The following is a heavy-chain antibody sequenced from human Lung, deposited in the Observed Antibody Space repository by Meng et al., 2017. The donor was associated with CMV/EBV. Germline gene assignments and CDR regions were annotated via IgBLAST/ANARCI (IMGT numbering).Heavy chain of an antibody. CDR2: IPHRGSS. CDR1: GDSITNHNW. D-gene: IGHD3-10*01. V-gene: IGHV4-4*02. CDR3: LRRSGGSV. J-gene: IGHJ1*01. Sequence: QWHVREPGPALVKPSGTLSCTCAVSGDSITNHNWWAWVRQPPGKGLEWIGEIPHRGSSAYNPSLKSRVSMSIDKSKNQFSLKLTSVTAADTAVYHCLRRSGGSVWGQGTLVTVSS.